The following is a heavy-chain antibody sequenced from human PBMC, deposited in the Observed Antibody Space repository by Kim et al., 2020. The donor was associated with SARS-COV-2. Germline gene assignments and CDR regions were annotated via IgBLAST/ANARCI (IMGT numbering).Heavy chain of an antibody. V-gene: IGHV3-23*01. Sequence: GGSLRLSCAASGFTFSSYAMSWVRQAPGKGLEWVSAISGSGGSTYYADSVKGRLTISRDNSKNTLYLQMNSLKAEDTAVYYCAKARKSSIVVVITNNYDAFDIWGQGSMVTLSS. CDR2: ISGSGGST. CDR3: AKARKSSIVVVITNNYDAFDI. D-gene: IGHD3-22*01. J-gene: IGHJ3*02. CDR1: GFTFSSYA.